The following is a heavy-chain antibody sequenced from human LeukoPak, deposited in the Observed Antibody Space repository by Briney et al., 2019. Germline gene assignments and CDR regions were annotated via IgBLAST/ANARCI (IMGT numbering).Heavy chain of an antibody. J-gene: IGHJ4*02. CDR2: IYTSGST. CDR1: GGSISSGSYY. D-gene: IGHD3-10*01. CDR3: ARDGAYGSGNSYAKFDY. Sequence: SQTLSLTCTVSGGSISSGSYYWSWIRQPAGKGLEWIGRIYTSGSTNYNPSLKSRVTISVDTSKNQFSLKLSSVTAADTAVYYCARDGAYGSGNSYAKFDYWGQGTLVTVSS. V-gene: IGHV4-61*02.